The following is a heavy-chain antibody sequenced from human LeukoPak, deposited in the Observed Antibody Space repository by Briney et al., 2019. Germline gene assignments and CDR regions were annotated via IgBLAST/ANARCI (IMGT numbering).Heavy chain of an antibody. Sequence: GGSLRLSCAASGFTFSSYWMTWVRQAPGRGLEWVANIKEDGSEKYYVDSVKGRFTISRDNAKNSLYLQMNSLRAEDSAVYYCARDDRDGYNYFAYWGQGTLVTVSS. CDR3: ARDDRDGYNYFAY. CDR1: GFTFSSYW. V-gene: IGHV3-7*04. J-gene: IGHJ4*02. D-gene: IGHD5-24*01. CDR2: IKEDGSEK.